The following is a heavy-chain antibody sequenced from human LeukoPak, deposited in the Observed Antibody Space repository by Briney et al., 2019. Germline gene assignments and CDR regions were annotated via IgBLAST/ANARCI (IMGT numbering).Heavy chain of an antibody. Sequence: GGSLRLSCAASGFTFSSYEMNWVRQAPGKGLEWVSYISSSGSTIYYADSVRGRFTISRDNAKNSLYLQMNSLRAEDTAVYYCARGSGLLFNYWGQGTLVTVSS. J-gene: IGHJ4*02. CDR1: GFTFSSYE. CDR2: ISSSGSTI. D-gene: IGHD2-15*01. CDR3: ARGSGLLFNY. V-gene: IGHV3-48*03.